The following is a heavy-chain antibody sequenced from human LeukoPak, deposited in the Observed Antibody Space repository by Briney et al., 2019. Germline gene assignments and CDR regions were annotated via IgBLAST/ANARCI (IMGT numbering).Heavy chain of an antibody. CDR2: IYSGGST. V-gene: IGHV3-53*01. Sequence: GGSLRLSCAASGFTVSSSYLSWVRQSPGKGLEWVSVIYSGGSTHYADSVKGRFTISRDNSKNTLYLQMNSLRAEDTAVNYCASRADYAVNSNYFDFWGQGTLVTVSS. CDR1: GFTVSSSY. CDR3: ASRADYAVNSNYFDF. D-gene: IGHD4-23*01. J-gene: IGHJ4*02.